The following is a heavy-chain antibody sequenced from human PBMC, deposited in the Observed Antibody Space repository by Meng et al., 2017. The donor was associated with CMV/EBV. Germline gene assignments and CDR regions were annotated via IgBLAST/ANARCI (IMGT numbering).Heavy chain of an antibody. CDR3: ARGASGTYFFDS. Sequence: GGSLRLSCAASGFRFSAYGMHWVRQAPGKGLEWVTFIRYDGSNTYYADSVKGRFTISRDNSRNRLFLQMNSLRPEDTAVYYCARGASGTYFFDSWGQGTLVTDSS. J-gene: IGHJ4*02. CDR2: IRYDGSNT. CDR1: GFRFSAYG. D-gene: IGHD1-26*01. V-gene: IGHV3-30*02.